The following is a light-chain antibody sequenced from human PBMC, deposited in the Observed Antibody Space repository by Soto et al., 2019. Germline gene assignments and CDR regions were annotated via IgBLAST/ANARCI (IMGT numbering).Light chain of an antibody. V-gene: IGLV4-60*02. CDR3: ETWDSNNHWV. CDR2: LEGSGSY. Sequence: QSALTQSSSASASLGSSVKLTCTLSSGHSSYIIAWHQQQPGKAPRYLMKLEGSGSYNKGSGVPDRFSGSSSGADRYLTISNLQFEDEADYYCETWDSNNHWVFGGGTKLTVL. J-gene: IGLJ3*02. CDR1: SGHSSYI.